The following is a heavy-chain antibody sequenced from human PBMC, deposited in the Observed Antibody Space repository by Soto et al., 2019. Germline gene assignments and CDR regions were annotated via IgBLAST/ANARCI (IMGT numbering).Heavy chain of an antibody. CDR2: ISSSSSYI. Sequence: EVQLVESGGGLVKPGGSLRLSCAASGFTFSSYSMNWVRQAPGQGLEWVSSISSSSSYISYADSVKGRFTISRDNAKNSLYLQMNSLRAEDTAVYYCARGFGAAATYYYYYYMDVWGKGTTVTVSS. CDR3: ARGFGAAATYYYYYYMDV. V-gene: IGHV3-21*01. J-gene: IGHJ6*03. CDR1: GFTFSSYS. D-gene: IGHD3-16*01.